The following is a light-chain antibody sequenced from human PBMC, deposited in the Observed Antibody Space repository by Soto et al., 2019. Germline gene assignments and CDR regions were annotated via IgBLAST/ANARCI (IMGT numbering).Light chain of an antibody. CDR2: GNS. CDR1: SSNIGAGYD. V-gene: IGLV1-40*01. CDR3: QSYDSSLSGPFYV. Sequence: QSVLTQPPSVSGAPGQRVTISCTGSSSNIGAGYDVHWYQQLPGTAPKLLIYGNSNRPSGVPVRFSGSKSGTSASLAITGLQAEDEADYYCQSYDSSLSGPFYVFGTGTKVTVL. J-gene: IGLJ1*01.